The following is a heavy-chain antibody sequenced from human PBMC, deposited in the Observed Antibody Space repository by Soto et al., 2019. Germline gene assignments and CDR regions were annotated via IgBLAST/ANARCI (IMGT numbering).Heavy chain of an antibody. CDR3: AKPYSGNYPRPFDY. D-gene: IGHD1-26*01. V-gene: IGHV3-30*18. CDR2: ISYHGSNN. Sequence: QVQLVESGGGVVQPGTSLRLSCAASGFTFSIYGMHWVRQAPGKGLEWVAAISYHGSNNYYADSVKGRFTISRDNSKNTLYLQMDSPRAEDTAVYYCAKPYSGNYPRPFDYWGQGTLVSVSS. CDR1: GFTFSIYG. J-gene: IGHJ4*02.